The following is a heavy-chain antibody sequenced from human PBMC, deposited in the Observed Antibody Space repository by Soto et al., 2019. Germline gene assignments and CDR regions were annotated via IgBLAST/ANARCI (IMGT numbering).Heavy chain of an antibody. CDR3: AKMGRVNMIAVVINRKEDAVAI. CDR1: GFTFSSDG. J-gene: IGHJ3*02. CDR2: ISGSGGST. V-gene: IGHV3-23*01. D-gene: IGHD3-22*01. Sequence: EVQLLESGGGLVQPGGALRLSCAASGFTFSSDGMSWVRQAPGKGLQWVLFISGSGGSTYYADSVKGRFTISRDNSNNTMYIQMTNLRGENTAVYYCAKMGRVNMIAVVINRKEDAVAIWGQGTMVTVSS.